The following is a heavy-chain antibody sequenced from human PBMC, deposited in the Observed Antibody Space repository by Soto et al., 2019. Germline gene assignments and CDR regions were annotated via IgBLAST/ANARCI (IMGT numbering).Heavy chain of an antibody. V-gene: IGHV1-3*01. CDR1: GYTFTSYA. J-gene: IGHJ5*02. D-gene: IGHD2-2*01. CDR2: INAGNGNT. Sequence: QVQLVQSGAEVKKPGASVKVSCKASGYTFTSYAMHWVRQAPGQRREWMGWINAGNGNTKYSQKFQGRVTITRDTSASTAYMELSSLRSEDTAVYYCARGADIVVVPAATLFDPWGQGTLVTVSS. CDR3: ARGADIVVVPAATLFDP.